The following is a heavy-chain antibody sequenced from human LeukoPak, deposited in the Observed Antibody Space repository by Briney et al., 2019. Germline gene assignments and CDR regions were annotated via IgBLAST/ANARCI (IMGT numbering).Heavy chain of an antibody. D-gene: IGHD1-26*01. J-gene: IGHJ5*02. CDR2: IYYSGTT. CDR1: GGSISSYY. V-gene: IGHV4-59*01. Sequence: PSETLSLTCTVSGGSISSYYWSWIRQPPGKGLEWIAYIYYSGTTTYNPSLKSRVTISLDTSKSQFSLKLSSVTTADTAVYYCARRVIVGAGLSGFDPWGQGTLVTVSS. CDR3: ARRVIVGAGLSGFDP.